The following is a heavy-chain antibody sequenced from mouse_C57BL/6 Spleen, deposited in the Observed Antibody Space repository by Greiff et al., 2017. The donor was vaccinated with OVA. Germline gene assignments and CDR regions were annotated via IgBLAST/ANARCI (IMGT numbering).Heavy chain of an antibody. V-gene: IGHV1-52*01. Sequence: VQLQQPGAELVRPGSSVKLSCKASGYTFTSYWMHWVKQRPIQGLEWIGNIDPSDSETHYNQKFKDKATLTVDKSSSTAYMQLRSLTSEDSAVYYCAREDYSNLDYWGQGTTLTVSS. CDR2: IDPSDSET. J-gene: IGHJ2*01. CDR3: AREDYSNLDY. D-gene: IGHD2-5*01. CDR1: GYTFTSYW.